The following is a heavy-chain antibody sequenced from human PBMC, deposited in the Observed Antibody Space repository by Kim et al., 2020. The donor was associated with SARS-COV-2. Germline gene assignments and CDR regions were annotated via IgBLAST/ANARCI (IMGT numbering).Heavy chain of an antibody. V-gene: IGHV3-21*01. J-gene: IGHJ4*02. CDR3: ALLSMGY. Sequence: STSINYADSGKGRFTISRDNAKNSLYLQMNSLRAEDTAVYYCALLSMGYWGQGTLVTVSS. CDR2: STSI. D-gene: IGHD2-8*01.